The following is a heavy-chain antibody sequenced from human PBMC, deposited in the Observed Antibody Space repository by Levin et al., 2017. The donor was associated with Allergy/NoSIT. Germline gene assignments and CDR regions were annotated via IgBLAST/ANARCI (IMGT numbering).Heavy chain of an antibody. V-gene: IGHV3-23*01. J-gene: IGHJ5*02. CDR2: IIGSGRDT. CDR3: ARGAGSTKVDWFDP. Sequence: GGSLRLSCAASGFTFSNYVMTWVRQAPGKGLDWVSSIIGSGRDTYYPDSVKGRFTISRDNSKNTLYLQMDSLRADDTAVYYCARGAGSTKVDWFDPWGQGTLVTVSS. CDR1: GFTFSNYV. D-gene: IGHD1-7*01.